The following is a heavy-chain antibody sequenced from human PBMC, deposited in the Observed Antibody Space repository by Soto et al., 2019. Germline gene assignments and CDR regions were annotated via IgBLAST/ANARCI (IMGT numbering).Heavy chain of an antibody. CDR1: GFTFGDYA. CDR2: IRSKAYGGTA. Sequence: GGSLRLSCTASGFTFGDYAMNWVRQAPGKGLDWLGFIRSKAYGGTAQYAASVKGRFTISSDDSKSIAYLQMNSLKASDTAMYYCARQAYYYDSSGYYYVDYWGQGTLVTVSS. V-gene: IGHV3-49*04. CDR3: ARQAYYYDSSGYYYVDY. J-gene: IGHJ4*02. D-gene: IGHD3-22*01.